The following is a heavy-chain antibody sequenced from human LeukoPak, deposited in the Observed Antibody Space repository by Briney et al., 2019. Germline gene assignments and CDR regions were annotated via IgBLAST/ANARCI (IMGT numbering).Heavy chain of an antibody. V-gene: IGHV3-66*01. CDR2: IYSGGST. J-gene: IGHJ6*02. CDR1: GFTVSSNY. CDR3: ARGYSSDWYYYVMDV. Sequence: PGGSLRLSCAASGFTVSSNYMSWVRHAPGKGLEWVSFIYSGGSTHYRDSVKGRFTISRDNSKNTLYLQMNRLRAEDTAVYYCARGYSSDWYYYVMDVWGQGTTVTVSS. D-gene: IGHD6-19*01.